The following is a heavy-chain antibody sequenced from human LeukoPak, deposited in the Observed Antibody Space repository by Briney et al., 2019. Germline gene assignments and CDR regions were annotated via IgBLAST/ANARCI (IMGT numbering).Heavy chain of an antibody. V-gene: IGHV3-43*02. CDR2: ISGDGGST. CDR3: VRAAGS. CDR1: GFTFDDDA. J-gene: IGHJ5*02. Sequence: QPGGSLRLSCVASGFTFDDDAMHWVRQAPGKGLEWVSLISGDGGSTYYADSVKGRFTISRDNSKNSLYLQMNSLRSEDAALYYCVRAAGSWGQGTLVTVSS. D-gene: IGHD2-15*01.